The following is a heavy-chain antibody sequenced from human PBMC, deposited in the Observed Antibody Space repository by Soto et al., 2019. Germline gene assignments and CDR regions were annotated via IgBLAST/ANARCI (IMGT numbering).Heavy chain of an antibody. CDR2: INPSGGST. D-gene: IGHD1-26*01. J-gene: IGHJ5*02. CDR1: GDTFTSYY. Sequence: ASVKVSCKASGDTFTSYYMHWVRQAPGQGLEWMGIINPSGGSTSYAQKFQGRVTMTRDTSTSTVYMELSSLRSEDTAVYYCARGGPRGRTKSGDWFEAWGQGTLVTVS. CDR3: ARGGPRGRTKSGDWFEA. V-gene: IGHV1-46*01.